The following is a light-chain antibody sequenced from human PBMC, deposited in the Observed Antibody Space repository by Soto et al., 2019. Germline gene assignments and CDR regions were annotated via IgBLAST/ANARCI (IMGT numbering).Light chain of an antibody. CDR2: DVS. Sequence: DIPMTQSPSTLSASVGDRVTITCRASQSINNWLAWYQQKPGKAPNLLIYDVSSLETGVPSRFSGSGAGTEFTLTISSLQPDDFATYYCQQYDGNFGQGTKLEIK. V-gene: IGKV1-5*01. J-gene: IGKJ2*01. CDR1: QSINNW. CDR3: QQYDGN.